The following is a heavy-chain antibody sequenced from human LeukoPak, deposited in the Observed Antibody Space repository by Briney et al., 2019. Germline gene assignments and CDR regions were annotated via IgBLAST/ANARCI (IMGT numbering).Heavy chain of an antibody. Sequence: GESLKISCKGSGYSFTSYWISWVRQMPGKGLEWMGKIDPSDSYTNYSPSFQGHVTISANKSISTAYLQWSSLKASDTAMYYCATAPSGMDVWGQGTTVTVSS. V-gene: IGHV5-10-1*01. CDR1: GYSFTSYW. CDR2: IDPSDSYT. J-gene: IGHJ6*02. CDR3: ATAPSGMDV.